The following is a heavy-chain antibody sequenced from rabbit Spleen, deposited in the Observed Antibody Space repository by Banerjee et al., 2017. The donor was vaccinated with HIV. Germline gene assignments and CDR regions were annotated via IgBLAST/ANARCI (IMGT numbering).Heavy chain of an antibody. Sequence: QSLEESGGDMVKPGASLTLTCIASGVSFSDDSYMCWVRQAPGKGLEWIACIDTGSRDFTYYASWAKGRFTISKTSSTTVTLQMTSLTAADTATYFCARDLTSVIGWNFNLWGQGTLVTVS. D-gene: IGHD1-1*01. CDR2: IDTGSRDFT. J-gene: IGHJ4*01. CDR3: ARDLTSVIGWNFNL. CDR1: GVSFSDDSY. V-gene: IGHV1S40*01.